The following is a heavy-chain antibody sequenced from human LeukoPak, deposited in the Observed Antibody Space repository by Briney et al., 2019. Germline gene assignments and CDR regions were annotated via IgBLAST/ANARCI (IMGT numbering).Heavy chain of an antibody. V-gene: IGHV4-34*01. J-gene: IGHJ6*02. CDR2: INHSEST. Sequence: PSETLSLTCAVYGGSFSGYYWSWIRQPPGKGLEWIGEINHSESTNYNPSLKSRVTISVDTSKNQFSLKLSSVTAADTAVYYCARVIAAAGNYYYGMDVWGQGTTVTVSS. D-gene: IGHD6-13*01. CDR1: GGSFSGYY. CDR3: ARVIAAAGNYYYGMDV.